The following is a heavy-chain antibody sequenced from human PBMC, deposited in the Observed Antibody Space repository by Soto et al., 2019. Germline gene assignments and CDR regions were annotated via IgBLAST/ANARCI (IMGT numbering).Heavy chain of an antibody. CDR3: ATTPEEDFWSKFDP. Sequence: GASVKVSCKVSGYTLTELSMHWVRQAPGKGLEWMGGFDPEDGETIYAQKFQGRVTMTEDTSTDTAYMELSSLRSEDTAVYYCATTPEEDFWSKFDPWGQGTLVTVSS. J-gene: IGHJ5*02. D-gene: IGHD3-3*01. CDR1: GYTLTELS. V-gene: IGHV1-24*01. CDR2: FDPEDGET.